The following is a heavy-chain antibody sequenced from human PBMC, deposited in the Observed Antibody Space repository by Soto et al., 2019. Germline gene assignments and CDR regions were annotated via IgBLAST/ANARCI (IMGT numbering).Heavy chain of an antibody. V-gene: IGHV4-31*03. J-gene: IGHJ6*03. D-gene: IGHD3-10*01. CDR2: IYYSGST. CDR3: ASIGVSYYYYMDV. Sequence: QVQLQESGPGLVKPSQTLSLTCTVSGGSISSGGYYWSWIRQHPGKALEWIGYIYYSGSTYYNPSLKSRVTISVDTSKNQFSLKLSSVTAADTAVYYCASIGVSYYYYMDVWGKGTTVTVSS. CDR1: GGSISSGGYY.